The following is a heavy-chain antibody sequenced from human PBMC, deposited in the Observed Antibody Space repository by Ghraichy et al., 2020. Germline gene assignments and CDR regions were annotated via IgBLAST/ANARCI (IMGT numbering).Heavy chain of an antibody. V-gene: IGHV4-39*01. J-gene: IGHJ4*02. Sequence: SETLSLTCTVSGGSISSSSYYWGWIRQPPGKGLEWIGSIYYSGSTYYNPSLKSRVTISIDTSKNQFSLKLSSVTAADTAVYYCARPKRALRFTFDYWGQGTLVTVSS. CDR2: IYYSGST. CDR1: GGSISSSSYY. D-gene: IGHD3-10*01. CDR3: ARPKRALRFTFDY.